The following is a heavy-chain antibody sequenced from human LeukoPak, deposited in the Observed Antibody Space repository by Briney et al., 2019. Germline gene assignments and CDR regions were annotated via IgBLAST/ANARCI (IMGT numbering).Heavy chain of an antibody. J-gene: IGHJ4*02. V-gene: IGHV1-58*02. CDR3: ARDRYGDGFAHFDY. D-gene: IGHD5-24*01. CDR2: LVVGSGNT. Sequence: SVKVSCKASGFTFSSSAMQWVRQARGQRLEWIGWLVVGSGNTKYAQKFQERVTITRDMSTSTAYMDLSRLTSDDTAVYYCARDRYGDGFAHFDYWGQGALVTVSS. CDR1: GFTFSSSA.